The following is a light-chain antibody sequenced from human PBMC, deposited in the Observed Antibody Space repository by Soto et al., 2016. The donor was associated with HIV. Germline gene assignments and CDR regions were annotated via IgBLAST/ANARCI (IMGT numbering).Light chain of an antibody. Sequence: SYVLTQPPSVSVAPGQTAKITCGRNNIGSKSVHWYQQKAGQAPVLVVYDDSDRPSGIPERFSGSNSGNTATLTISRVEVADEADYYCQVWDSSSDHVIFGGGTKLTVL. J-gene: IGLJ2*01. V-gene: IGLV3-21*02. CDR2: DDS. CDR3: QVWDSSSDHVI. CDR1: NIGSKS.